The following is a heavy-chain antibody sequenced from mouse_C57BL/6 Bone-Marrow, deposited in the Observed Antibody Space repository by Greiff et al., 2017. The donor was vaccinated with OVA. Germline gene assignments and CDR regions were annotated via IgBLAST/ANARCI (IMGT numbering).Heavy chain of an antibody. J-gene: IGHJ2*01. CDR1: GYTFTSSW. CDR3: ARGTIAYYFDY. V-gene: IGHV1-64*01. D-gene: IGHD2-12*01. CDR2: IPPNSGST. Sequence: VQLQQPGAELVKPGASVNLSCKASGYTFTSSWMPWVKQRPGQGLEWIGMIPPNSGSTNYNEKFKSKATLTVDKSSSTASMQLSSLTSEDSAVYYCARGTIAYYFDYWGQGTTLTVSS.